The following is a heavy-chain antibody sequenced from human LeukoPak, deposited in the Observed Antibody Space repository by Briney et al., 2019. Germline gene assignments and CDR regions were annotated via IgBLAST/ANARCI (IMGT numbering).Heavy chain of an antibody. CDR2: ISGSGGST. D-gene: IGHD3-3*01. V-gene: IGHV3-23*01. CDR3: AKYDFWSGYKYYFDY. Sequence: GGSLRLSCAASGFTFSSYAMSWVRQAPGEGLEWVSAISGSGGSTYYADSVKGRFTISRDNSKNTLYLQMNSLRAEDTAVYYCAKYDFWSGYKYYFDYWGQGTLVTVSS. J-gene: IGHJ4*02. CDR1: GFTFSSYA.